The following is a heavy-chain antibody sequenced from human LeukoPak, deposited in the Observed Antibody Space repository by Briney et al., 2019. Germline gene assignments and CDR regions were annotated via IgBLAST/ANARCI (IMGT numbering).Heavy chain of an antibody. CDR1: GFTFNSYD. CDR3: ARISTSGAFDY. V-gene: IGHV3-13*01. J-gene: IGHJ4*02. Sequence: GGSLRLSCAASGFTFNSYDMHWVRQATGKGLEWVSAIGTAGDTYYPGSVKGRFTISRENAKNSLYLQMNSLRAGDTAVYYCARISTSGAFDYWGQGTLVTVSS. D-gene: IGHD4/OR15-4a*01. CDR2: IGTAGDT.